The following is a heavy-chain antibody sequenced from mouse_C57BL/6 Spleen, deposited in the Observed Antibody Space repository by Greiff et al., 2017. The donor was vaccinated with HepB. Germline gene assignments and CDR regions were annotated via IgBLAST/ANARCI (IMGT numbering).Heavy chain of an antibody. Sequence: EVKLVESGGGLVKPGGSLKLSCAASGFTFSSYAMSWVRQTPEKRLEWVATISDGGSYTYYPDNVKGRFTISRDNAKNNLYLQMSHLKSEDTAMYYCARDNGFITTVVATEGFDYWGQGTTLTVSS. CDR3: ARDNGFITTVVATEGFDY. J-gene: IGHJ2*01. D-gene: IGHD1-1*01. CDR1: GFTFSSYA. CDR2: ISDGGSYT. V-gene: IGHV5-4*01.